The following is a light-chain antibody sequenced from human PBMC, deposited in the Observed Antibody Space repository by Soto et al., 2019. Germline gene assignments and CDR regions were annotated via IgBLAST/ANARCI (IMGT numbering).Light chain of an antibody. CDR3: SSFTSDRIYV. J-gene: IGLJ1*01. CDR2: GVT. CDR1: HNDIGTYDY. V-gene: IGLV2-14*03. Sequence: QSALTQPTSVPGSPGQSITISCTGNHNDIGTYDYVSWYQQHPGRAPRLLIYGVTTRPSGISDRFSASKSGLTASLTISGLQPEDEADYYCSSFTSDRIYVFGPGTKLTVL.